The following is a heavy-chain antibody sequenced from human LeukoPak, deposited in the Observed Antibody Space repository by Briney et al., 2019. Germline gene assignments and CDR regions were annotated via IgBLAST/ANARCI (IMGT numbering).Heavy chain of an antibody. CDR3: ARDYYGSGTYSHPGDY. CDR1: GYTLTELS. CDR2: INPGNDNT. D-gene: IGHD3-10*01. Sequence: ASVKVSCKVSGYTLTELSMHWVRQAPGKGLEWMGWINPGNDNTKYSQKFQGRVTITRDTSASTAYMELSSLRAEDTAVYYCARDYYGSGTYSHPGDYWGQGTLVTVSS. V-gene: IGHV1-3*01. J-gene: IGHJ4*02.